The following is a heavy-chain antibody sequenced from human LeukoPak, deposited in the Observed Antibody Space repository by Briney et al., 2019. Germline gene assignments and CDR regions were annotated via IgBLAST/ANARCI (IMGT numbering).Heavy chain of an antibody. J-gene: IGHJ3*02. CDR1: GYTFTGYY. D-gene: IGHD1-26*01. V-gene: IGHV1-2*02. CDR3: ARELVGANPDAFDI. Sequence: GASVKVSCKASGYTFTGYYMHWVRQAPGQGLEWMGWINPNSGGTNYAQKFQGRVTMTRDTSISTAYMELSRLRSDDTAVYYCARELVGANPDAFDIWGQGTMVTVSS. CDR2: INPNSGGT.